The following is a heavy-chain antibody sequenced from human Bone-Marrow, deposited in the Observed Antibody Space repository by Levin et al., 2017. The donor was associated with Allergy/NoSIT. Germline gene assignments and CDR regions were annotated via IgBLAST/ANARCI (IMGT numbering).Heavy chain of an antibody. V-gene: IGHV3-21*01. CDR3: ARDPYYYDSSGYDYDGLFDY. CDR1: GFTFSSYS. Sequence: GGSLRLSCAASGFTFSSYSMNWVRQAPGKGLEWVSSISSSSSYIYYADSVKGRFTISRDNAKNSLYLQMNSLRAEDTAVYYCARDPYYYDSSGYDYDGLFDYWGQGTLVTVSS. CDR2: ISSSSSYI. D-gene: IGHD3-22*01. J-gene: IGHJ4*02.